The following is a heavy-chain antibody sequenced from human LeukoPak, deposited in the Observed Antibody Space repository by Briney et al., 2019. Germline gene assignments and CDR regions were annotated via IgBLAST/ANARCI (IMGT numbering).Heavy chain of an antibody. V-gene: IGHV4-4*07. Sequence: PSETLSLTCTVSGGSISSYYWSWIRQPAGKGLEWIGRIYTSGSTNYNPPLKSRVTMSVDTSKNQSSLKLSSVTAADTAVYYCARVGGSYSYYYYMDVWGKGTTVTVS. CDR1: GGSISSYY. D-gene: IGHD1-26*01. J-gene: IGHJ6*03. CDR2: IYTSGST. CDR3: ARVGGSYSYYYYMDV.